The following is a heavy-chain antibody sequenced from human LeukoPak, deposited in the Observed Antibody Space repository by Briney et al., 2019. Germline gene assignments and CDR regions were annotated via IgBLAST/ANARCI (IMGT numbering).Heavy chain of an antibody. CDR1: GYPSPSYY. CDR2: ITPSGGTS. CDR3: ATGTGIAAAVTSLFQY. Sequence: ASVKLSCNASGYPSPSYYMHWVRHAPGHGLAWMGVITPSGGTSSYAQKCQSRVTMTRDTSTSTGYMEISSLRSEDTAVHPCATGTGIAAAVTSLFQYWGQGTLVTVSS. D-gene: IGHD6-13*01. V-gene: IGHV1-46*01. J-gene: IGHJ1*01.